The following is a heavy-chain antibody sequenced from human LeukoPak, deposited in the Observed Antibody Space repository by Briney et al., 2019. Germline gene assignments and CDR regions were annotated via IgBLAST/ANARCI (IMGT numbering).Heavy chain of an antibody. D-gene: IGHD1-7*01. V-gene: IGHV4-59*01. CDR1: GGSISGYY. Sequence: PSETLSLTCTVSGGSISGYYWSWIRQPPGKGLEWIGYIFYSGSTNSNPSLKSRLTISVDTSKNQFSLKLNPVTAADTAVYYCARGARGNYVVFDYWGQGTLVTVSS. CDR2: IFYSGST. J-gene: IGHJ4*02. CDR3: ARGARGNYVVFDY.